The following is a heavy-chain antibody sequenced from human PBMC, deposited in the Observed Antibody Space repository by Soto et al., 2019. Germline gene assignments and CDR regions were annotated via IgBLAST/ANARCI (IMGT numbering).Heavy chain of an antibody. CDR3: ARGVRFLGLFPPYYFDY. Sequence: GASVKVSCKASGYAFTNYGFSWVRQAPGQGLERMGWISAYNGNTNYAQKLQGRVTMTTDPSTSTAYMELRSLRSDDTAVYYCARGVRFLGLFPPYYFDYWGQGTLVTVSS. J-gene: IGHJ4*02. CDR1: GYAFTNYG. V-gene: IGHV1-18*01. CDR2: ISAYNGNT. D-gene: IGHD3-3*01.